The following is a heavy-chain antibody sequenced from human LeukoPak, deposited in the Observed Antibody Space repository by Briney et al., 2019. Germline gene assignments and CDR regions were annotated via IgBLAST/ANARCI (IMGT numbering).Heavy chain of an antibody. Sequence: PGGSLRLSCAASGFTFSSYWMSWVRQAPGKGLEWVANIKQDGSEKYYVHSVKGRFTLSRHNAKNSLYLQMNSLRAEDTAVYYCARDPEWHDILTGYYGHWGQGTLDTLPS. J-gene: IGHJ4*02. V-gene: IGHV3-7*01. CDR3: ARDPEWHDILTGYYGH. D-gene: IGHD3-9*01. CDR1: GFTFSSYW. CDR2: IKQDGSEK.